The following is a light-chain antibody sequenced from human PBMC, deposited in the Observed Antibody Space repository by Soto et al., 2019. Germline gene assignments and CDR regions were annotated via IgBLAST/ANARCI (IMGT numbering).Light chain of an antibody. J-gene: IGKJ1*01. CDR2: HAS. CDR3: QQYNQWPPWT. V-gene: IGKV3D-15*01. Sequence: IVMTQFPSTLSAYPRERGTLSCRASQTVATNLAWYQQKPRQAPRLLIYHASTRATGIPARFSGSGSGTEFTLTISSLQSEDFAVYYCQQYNQWPPWTFGQGTKVDIK. CDR1: QTVATN.